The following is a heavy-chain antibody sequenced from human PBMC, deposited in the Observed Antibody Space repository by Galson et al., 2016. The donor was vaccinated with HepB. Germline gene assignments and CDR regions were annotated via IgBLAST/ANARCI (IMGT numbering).Heavy chain of an antibody. CDR2: IYYSGST. CDR3: GRLRSGGPPDY. D-gene: IGHD2-15*01. J-gene: IGHJ4*02. Sequence: SETLSLTCTVSGDSISGYYWTWIRQPPGKGLEWLGYIYYSGSTTYSPSLKSRVTISIDTSNNQFSLRLSSVTAADTAMYYCGRLRSGGPPDYWGQGTLVTVSS. V-gene: IGHV4-59*08. CDR1: GDSISGYY.